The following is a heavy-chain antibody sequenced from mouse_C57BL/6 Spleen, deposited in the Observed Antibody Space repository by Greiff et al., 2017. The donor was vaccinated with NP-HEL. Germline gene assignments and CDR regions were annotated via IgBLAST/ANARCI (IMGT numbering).Heavy chain of an antibody. Sequence: EVKVEESGGGLVQPGGSMKLSCVASGFTFSNYWMNWVRQSPEKGLVWVAQIRLKSDNYATHYAESVKGRFTISRDDSKSSVYLQMNNLRAEDTGIYYCTGGYYGNFNFDYWGQGTTLTVSS. CDR3: TGGYYGNFNFDY. D-gene: IGHD2-1*01. V-gene: IGHV6-3*01. CDR1: GFTFSNYW. J-gene: IGHJ2*01. CDR2: IRLKSDNYAT.